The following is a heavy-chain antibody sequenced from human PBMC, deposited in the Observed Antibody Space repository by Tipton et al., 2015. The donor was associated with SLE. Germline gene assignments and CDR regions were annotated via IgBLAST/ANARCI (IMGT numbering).Heavy chain of an antibody. CDR2: IYTSGST. D-gene: IGHD1-20*01. CDR1: GDYISSGSYY. CDR3: ARLTGTIDY. Sequence: TLSLTCTVSGDYISSGSYYWSWLRQPAGKGLEWIGHIYTSGSTNYNPSLKSRVTILIDTSRNQFSLKLNSVTAADTAVYYCARLTGTIDYWGQGTLVTGSS. J-gene: IGHJ4*02. V-gene: IGHV4-61*09.